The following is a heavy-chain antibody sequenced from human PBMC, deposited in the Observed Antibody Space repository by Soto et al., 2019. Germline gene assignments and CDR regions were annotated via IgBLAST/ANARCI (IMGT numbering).Heavy chain of an antibody. CDR3: ARDRLMATAGTARHYFGLDV. V-gene: IGHV4-31*03. Sequence: SETLSLTCTVPGGSIRSGGYYWSWVRQNPRRGLEWIGNIYYSGNTYYNPSLKSRLTISVDTSKNQFSLNLSSVTAADTAVYYCARDRLMATAGTARHYFGLDVWGQGPTVTVSS. J-gene: IGHJ6*02. CDR1: GGSIRSGGYY. CDR2: IYYSGNT. D-gene: IGHD5-18*01.